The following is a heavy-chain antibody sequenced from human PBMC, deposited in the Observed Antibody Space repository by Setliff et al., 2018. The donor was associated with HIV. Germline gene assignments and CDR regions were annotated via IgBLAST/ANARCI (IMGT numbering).Heavy chain of an antibody. CDR2: INPNSGGT. D-gene: IGHD5-18*01. Sequence: ASVKVSCKASGYTFTDYYMHWARQAPGQGLEWMGRINPNSGGTNYAQRFQGRVTMTRDTSISTAYMELSRLRSDDTAIYYCARGGYSYGSSYWGQGTLVTVSP. CDR3: ARGGYSYGSSY. V-gene: IGHV1-2*06. J-gene: IGHJ4*02. CDR1: GYTFTDYY.